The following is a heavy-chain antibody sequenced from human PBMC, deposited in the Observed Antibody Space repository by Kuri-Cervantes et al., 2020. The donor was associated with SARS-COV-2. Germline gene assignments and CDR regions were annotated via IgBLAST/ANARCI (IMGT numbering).Heavy chain of an antibody. CDR1: GGSLSGSY. D-gene: IGHD2-2*01. J-gene: IGHJ6*03. V-gene: IGHV4-34*01. CDR2: VDHNGGA. Sequence: SETLSLTCAIYGGSLSGSYWSWIRQSPGKRLEWIGEVDHNGGANYNPSLRSRVTISVDTSKNQFSLKLSSVTAADTAVYYCAGKDIVVVPAFYYYMDVWGKGTTVTVSS. CDR3: AGKDIVVVPAFYYYMDV.